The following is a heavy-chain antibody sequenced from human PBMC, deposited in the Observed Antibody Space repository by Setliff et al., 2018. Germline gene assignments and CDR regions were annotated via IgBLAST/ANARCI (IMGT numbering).Heavy chain of an antibody. V-gene: IGHV3-7*01. CDR3: ARDGGEY. J-gene: IGHJ4*02. CDR2: IKHDGSEK. D-gene: IGHD3-16*01. CDR1: GFTFSTYW. Sequence: PGESLKISCTSSGFTFSTYWMSWVRQAPGKGLEWVANIKHDGSEKNYVDSVKGRFTISRDNAENSLYLQMNSLRAEDTAVYYCARDGGEYWGQGTLVTVSS.